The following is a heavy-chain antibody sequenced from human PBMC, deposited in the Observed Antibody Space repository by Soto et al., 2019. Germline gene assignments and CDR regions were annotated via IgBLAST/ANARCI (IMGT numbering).Heavy chain of an antibody. D-gene: IGHD4-17*01. Sequence: EVQLVESGGGLVQPGGSLRLSCAASGFTFSSYNMNWLRQAPGKGLDWVSYISSSSSTIYYADSVKGRFTISRDNAKNSLYLQMNSLRDEDTAVYYCARDLGYGDPTWPYFDYWGQGTLVTVSS. V-gene: IGHV3-48*02. CDR1: GFTFSSYN. CDR2: ISSSSSTI. J-gene: IGHJ4*02. CDR3: ARDLGYGDPTWPYFDY.